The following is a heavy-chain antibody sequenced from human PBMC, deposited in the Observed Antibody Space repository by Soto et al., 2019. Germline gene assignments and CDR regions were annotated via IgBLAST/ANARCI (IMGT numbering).Heavy chain of an antibody. CDR2: ISAYNGNT. J-gene: IGHJ4*02. CDR1: GYTFTSYG. V-gene: IGHV1-18*01. D-gene: IGHD4-17*01. CDR3: ATHDYGDNGDGF. Sequence: ASVKVSCKASGYTFTSYGISWVRQAPGQGLEWMGWISAYNGNTNYAQKLQGRVTMTTDTSTSTAYMELRSLRSDDTAVCYCATHDYGDNGDGFWGQGTLVTVSS.